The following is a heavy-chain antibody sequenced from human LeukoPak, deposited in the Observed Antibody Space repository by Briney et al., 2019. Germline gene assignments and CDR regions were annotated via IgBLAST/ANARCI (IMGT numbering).Heavy chain of an antibody. V-gene: IGHV4-59*01. Sequence: SETLSLTRTVSGGSISSYYWSWIRQPPGKGLEWIGYIYYSGSTNYNPSLKSRVTISVDTSKNQFSLKLSSVTAADTAVYYCARERASIAARPKVGYFDYWGQGTLVTVSS. CDR1: GGSISSYY. J-gene: IGHJ4*02. D-gene: IGHD6-6*01. CDR3: ARERASIAARPKVGYFDY. CDR2: IYYSGST.